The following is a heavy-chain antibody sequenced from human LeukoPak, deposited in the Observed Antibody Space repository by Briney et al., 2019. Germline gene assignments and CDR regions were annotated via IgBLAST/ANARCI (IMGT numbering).Heavy chain of an antibody. D-gene: IGHD6-19*01. Sequence: GGSLRLSCAASGFTVSSNYMSWVRQAPGKGLEWASVIYSGGSTYYADSVKGRFTISRDNSKNTLYLQMNSLRAEDTAVYYCARDQEDSGWSFDYWGQGTLVTVSS. CDR1: GFTVSSNY. V-gene: IGHV3-66*01. CDR3: ARDQEDSGWSFDY. CDR2: IYSGGST. J-gene: IGHJ4*02.